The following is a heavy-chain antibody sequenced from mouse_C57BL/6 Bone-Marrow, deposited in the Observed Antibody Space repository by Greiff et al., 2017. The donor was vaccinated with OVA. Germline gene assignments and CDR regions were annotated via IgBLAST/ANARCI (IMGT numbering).Heavy chain of an antibody. Sequence: QVQLQQPGAELVKPGASVKLSCKASGYTFTSYWMHWVKQRPGQGLEWIGMIHPNSGSTNYNEKFKSKATLTVDKSSSTAYMQLSSLTSADSAVYYCARGYYGSSQKGYYFDYWGQGTTLTVSS. CDR2: IHPNSGST. D-gene: IGHD1-1*01. CDR1: GYTFTSYW. J-gene: IGHJ2*01. CDR3: ARGYYGSSQKGYYFDY. V-gene: IGHV1-64*01.